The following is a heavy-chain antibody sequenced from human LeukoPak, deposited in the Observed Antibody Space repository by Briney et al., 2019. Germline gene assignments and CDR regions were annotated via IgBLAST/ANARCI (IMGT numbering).Heavy chain of an antibody. Sequence: GGSLRLSCAASGFTFSSYSMNWVRQAPGKGLEWVSSISSSSSYIYYADSVKGRFTISRDNAKNSLYLQMNSLRAEDTAVYYCAKGQRAVSPRHDDAFDIWGQGTMVTVSS. CDR1: GFTFSSYS. CDR2: ISSSSSYI. J-gene: IGHJ3*02. V-gene: IGHV3-21*01. CDR3: AKGQRAVSPRHDDAFDI. D-gene: IGHD6-25*01.